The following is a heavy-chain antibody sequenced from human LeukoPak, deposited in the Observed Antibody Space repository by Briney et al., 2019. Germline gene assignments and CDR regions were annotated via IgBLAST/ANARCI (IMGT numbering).Heavy chain of an antibody. CDR3: ASLQEYYDILTGYYNVGYFDY. V-gene: IGHV4-59*08. Sequence: SETLSLTCTVSGGSISSYYWSWIRQPPGKGLEWIGYIYCSGSTNYNPSLKSRVTISVDTSKNQFSLKLSSVTAADTAVYYCASLQEYYDILTGYYNVGYFDYWGQGTLVTVSS. CDR1: GGSISSYY. CDR2: IYCSGST. D-gene: IGHD3-9*01. J-gene: IGHJ4*02.